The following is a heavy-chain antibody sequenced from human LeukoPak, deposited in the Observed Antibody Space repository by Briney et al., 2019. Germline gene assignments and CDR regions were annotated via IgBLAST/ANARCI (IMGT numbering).Heavy chain of an antibody. J-gene: IGHJ4*02. CDR3: AKVDAYGGNSD. V-gene: IGHV3-23*01. Sequence: GGSLRLSCAASGFTFSSYAMNWVRQAPGKGLEWVSGISGNTENTYYADSVKGRFTISRDNPKNTVYLQMTSLGAEDTAVYYCAKVDAYGGNSDWGQGTLVTVSS. D-gene: IGHD4-23*01. CDR1: GFTFSSYA. CDR2: ISGNTENT.